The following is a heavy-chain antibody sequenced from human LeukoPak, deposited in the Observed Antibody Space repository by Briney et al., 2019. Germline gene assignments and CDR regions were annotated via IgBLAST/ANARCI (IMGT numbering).Heavy chain of an antibody. CDR1: GGSISSYY. Sequence: PSETLSLTCTVSGGSISSYYWSWIRQPPGKGLEWIGYIYYSGSTNYNPSLKSRVTISVDTSKNQFSLKLSSVTAADTAVYSCARVMRDCSNGVCYPDYFDYWGQGTLVTVSS. V-gene: IGHV4-59*12. CDR3: ARVMRDCSNGVCYPDYFDY. D-gene: IGHD2-8*01. CDR2: IYYSGST. J-gene: IGHJ4*02.